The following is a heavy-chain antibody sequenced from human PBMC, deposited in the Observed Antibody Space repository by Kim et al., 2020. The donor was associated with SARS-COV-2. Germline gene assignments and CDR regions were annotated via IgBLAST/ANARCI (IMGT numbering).Heavy chain of an antibody. CDR2: T. CDR3: ARVGEMATILDY. D-gene: IGHD5-12*01. J-gene: IGHJ4*02. V-gene: IGHV5-51*01. Sequence: TRSSPSFQGQVTISADKSISTAYLQWSSLKASDTAMYYCARVGEMATILDYWGQGTLVTVSS.